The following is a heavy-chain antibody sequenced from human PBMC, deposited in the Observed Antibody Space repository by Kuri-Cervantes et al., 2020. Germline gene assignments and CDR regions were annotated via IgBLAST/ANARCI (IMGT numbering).Heavy chain of an antibody. Sequence: ASVKVSCKASGYTFTGYYMHWVRQAPGQGLEWMGWINPNSGGTNYAQKFKGRVTMTRDTSISTAYMELSRLRSDDTAVYYCARDFLDGLLGPTNWFDPWGQGTLVTVSS. D-gene: IGHD3-3*01. CDR2: INPNSGGT. V-gene: IGHV1-2*02. CDR3: ARDFLDGLLGPTNWFDP. J-gene: IGHJ5*02. CDR1: GYTFTGYY.